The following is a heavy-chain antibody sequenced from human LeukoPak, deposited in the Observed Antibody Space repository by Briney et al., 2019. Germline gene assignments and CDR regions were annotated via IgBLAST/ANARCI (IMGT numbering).Heavy chain of an antibody. V-gene: IGHV3-13*04. CDR1: GFTFSNYD. CDR3: ARGDILTDYSFDP. CDR2: IGTTGDT. Sequence: GGSLRLSCAASGFTFSNYDMHWVRQATGKGLEWVSGIGTTGDTYYPASVKGRFTICRENAKNSLYLQMNSLRAGDTAVYYCARGDILTDYSFDPWGQGTLVIVSS. J-gene: IGHJ5*02. D-gene: IGHD3-9*01.